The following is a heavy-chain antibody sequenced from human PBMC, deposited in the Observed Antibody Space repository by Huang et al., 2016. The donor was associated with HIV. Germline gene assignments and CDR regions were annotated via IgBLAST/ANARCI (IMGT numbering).Heavy chain of an antibody. CDR3: ARTKGEFDF. CDR2: ISGDNVST. D-gene: IGHD3-16*01. Sequence: QIHLVQSGPEVKQPGASVKVSCKASGYKFHIYEIKWVRQTPGQGLEWMGWISGDNVSTRFAQKFQDRLTMTTDVSTSTAYFELRSLRLDDTAVYYCARTKGEFDFWGQGALVTVSS. CDR1: GYKFHIYE. J-gene: IGHJ4*02. V-gene: IGHV1-18*04.